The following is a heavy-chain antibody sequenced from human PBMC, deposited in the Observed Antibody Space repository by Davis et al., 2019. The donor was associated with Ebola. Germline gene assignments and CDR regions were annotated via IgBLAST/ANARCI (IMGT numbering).Heavy chain of an antibody. D-gene: IGHD1-26*01. CDR1: GFSLTTSGVG. J-gene: IGHJ4*02. V-gene: IGHV2-5*01. CDR3: AHRSSGSYNLDY. Sequence: SGSTLVKPTQTLTLTCTFSGFSLTTSGVGVGWIRQPPGKALEWLALIYWNDDKRYSPSLKSRLTITKDTSKNQVVLTITNMDPVDTGTYYCAHRSSGSYNLDYWGQGTLVTVSS. CDR2: IYWNDDK.